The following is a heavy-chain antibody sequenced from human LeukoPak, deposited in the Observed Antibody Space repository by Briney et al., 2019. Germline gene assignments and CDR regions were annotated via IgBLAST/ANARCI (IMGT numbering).Heavy chain of an antibody. CDR2: INWNGGST. Sequence: PGGSLRLSCAASGFTFSLYEMNWVRQAPGKGLEWVSGINWNGGSTGYADSVKGRFTISRDNAKNSLYLQMNSLRTEDTALYYCARQGFDGMDVWGQGTTVTVSS. V-gene: IGHV3-20*04. CDR3: ARQGFDGMDV. J-gene: IGHJ6*02. CDR1: GFTFSLYE.